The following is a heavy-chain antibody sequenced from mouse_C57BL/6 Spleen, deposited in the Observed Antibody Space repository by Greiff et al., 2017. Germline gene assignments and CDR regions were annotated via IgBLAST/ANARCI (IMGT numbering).Heavy chain of an antibody. J-gene: IGHJ2*01. V-gene: IGHV1-4*01. CDR3: ARQDYLDY. CDR1: GYTFTSYT. Sequence: QVQLKESGAELARPGASVKMSCKASGYTFTSYTMHWVKQRPGQGLEWIGYITPSSGYTKYNQKFKDKATLTAAKSSSTAYMQLSSLTSEDSAVYYCARQDYLDYWGQGTTLTVSS. CDR2: ITPSSGYT.